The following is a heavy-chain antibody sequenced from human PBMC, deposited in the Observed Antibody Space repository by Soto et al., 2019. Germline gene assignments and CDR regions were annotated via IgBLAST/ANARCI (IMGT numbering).Heavy chain of an antibody. J-gene: IGHJ5*02. CDR2: IYYSGST. CDR3: ARVGELVTDQGWFDP. CDR1: GGSISSSSYY. Sequence: SETLSLTCTVSGGSISSSSYYWGWIRQPPGKGLEWIGSIYYSGSTHNNPSLKSRVTLSVDTSKNQFSLRLRYVTAADTAVYYCARVGELVTDQGWFDPWGQGTLGTVS. D-gene: IGHD2-21*02. V-gene: IGHV4-39*01.